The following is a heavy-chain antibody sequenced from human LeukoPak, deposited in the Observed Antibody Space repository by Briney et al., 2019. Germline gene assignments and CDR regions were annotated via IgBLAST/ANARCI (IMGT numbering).Heavy chain of an antibody. Sequence: SVKVSCKASGGTFSSYAISWVRQAHGQGLEWMGRIIPIFGTANYAQKFQGRGTITTDESTSTAYMELSSLRSEDTAVYYCARDLRVDDFWSGYHSPFDYWGQGTLVTVSS. J-gene: IGHJ4*02. CDR1: GGTFSSYA. V-gene: IGHV1-69*05. CDR3: ARDLRVDDFWSGYHSPFDY. CDR2: IIPIFGTA. D-gene: IGHD3-3*01.